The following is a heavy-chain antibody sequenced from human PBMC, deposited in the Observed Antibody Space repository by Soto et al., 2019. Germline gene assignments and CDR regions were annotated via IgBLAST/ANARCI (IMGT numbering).Heavy chain of an antibody. J-gene: IGHJ4*02. CDR1: GFTFETYG. CDR2: ISYDGSNK. CDR3: AKDHIVAAAPDY. Sequence: QVQLVESGGGVVQPGRSLRLSCAASGFTFETYGMHWVRQAPGKGLEWMAVISYDGSNKYYADSVKGRFTISRDNSKNTLYMQMNSLRAEETAIYYCAKDHIVAAAPDYWGQGTLVTVSS. D-gene: IGHD2-2*01. V-gene: IGHV3-30*18.